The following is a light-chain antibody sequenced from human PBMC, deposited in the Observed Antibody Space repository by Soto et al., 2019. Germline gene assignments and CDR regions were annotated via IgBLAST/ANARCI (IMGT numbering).Light chain of an antibody. V-gene: IGLV2-11*01. CDR2: DVS. J-gene: IGLJ3*02. Sequence: QSALTQPRSVSGSPGQSVTISCTGTSSDVGGYNYVSWYQQHPSKAPKLVIYDVSKRPSGVPDRFSGAKSANTASLTISGLQAEDEADYYCCSYAGNSLWVFGGGTKLTVL. CDR3: CSYAGNSLWV. CDR1: SSDVGGYNY.